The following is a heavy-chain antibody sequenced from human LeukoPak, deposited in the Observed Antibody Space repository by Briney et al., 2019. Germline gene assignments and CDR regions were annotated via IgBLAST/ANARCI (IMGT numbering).Heavy chain of an antibody. J-gene: IGHJ4*02. CDR1: GFTFSSYG. Sequence: GSLRLSCAASGFTFSSYGIHWVRQAPGKGLEWVTLISYDETTKYYADSVKGRFTISRDNSKNTVYLQMNSLRVEDTAVYYCASLGYLSWIQLWFDYWGQGTLVTVSS. D-gene: IGHD5-18*01. V-gene: IGHV3-30-3*01. CDR3: ASLGYLSWIQLWFDY. CDR2: ISYDETTK.